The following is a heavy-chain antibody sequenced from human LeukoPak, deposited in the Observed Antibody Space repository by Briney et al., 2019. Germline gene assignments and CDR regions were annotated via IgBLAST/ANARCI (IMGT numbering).Heavy chain of an antibody. V-gene: IGHV3-30-3*01. CDR1: GFTFSSYA. CDR2: IPYDGSNK. CDR3: ARSSGSYADFDY. D-gene: IGHD1-26*01. Sequence: GGSLRLSCAASGFTFSSYAMHWVRQAPGKGLEWVAVIPYDGSNKYYADSVKGRFTISRDNSKNTLYLQTNSLRAEDTAVYYCARSSGSYADFDYWGQGTLVTVSS. J-gene: IGHJ4*02.